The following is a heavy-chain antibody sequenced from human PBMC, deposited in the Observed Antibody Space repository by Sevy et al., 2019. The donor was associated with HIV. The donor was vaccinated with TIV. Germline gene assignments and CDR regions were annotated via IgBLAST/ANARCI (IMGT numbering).Heavy chain of an antibody. Sequence: GGSLRLSCAASGFTFSDHYMEWVRQAPGKGLEWVGRIRNKADRYTTEYAASVKGRFTISRDDSKNSLYLLMNSLKTEDTAVYYCATHAGIAAAGRVSDYWGQGTLVTVSS. CDR1: GFTFSDHY. D-gene: IGHD6-13*01. CDR2: IRNKADRYTT. V-gene: IGHV3-72*01. J-gene: IGHJ4*02. CDR3: ATHAGIAAAGRVSDY.